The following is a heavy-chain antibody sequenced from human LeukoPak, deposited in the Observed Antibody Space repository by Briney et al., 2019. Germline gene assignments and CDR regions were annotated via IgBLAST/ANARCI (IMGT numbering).Heavy chain of an antibody. CDR3: ALLATTVVTRFDY. CDR1: GYTFNNYA. CDR2: IIPIFSTT. Sequence: SVKVSCKASGYTFNNYAINWVRQAPGQGLEWMGGIIPIFSTTNYAQKLQGRVTITADESTSTAYMELSSLRSEDTAVYYCALLATTVVTRFDYWGQGTLVTVSS. V-gene: IGHV1-69*13. D-gene: IGHD4-23*01. J-gene: IGHJ4*02.